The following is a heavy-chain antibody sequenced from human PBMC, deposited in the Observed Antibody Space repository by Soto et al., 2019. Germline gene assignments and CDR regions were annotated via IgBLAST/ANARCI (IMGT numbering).Heavy chain of an antibody. CDR2: IYHSGST. V-gene: IGHV4-30-2*01. J-gene: IGHJ5*02. CDR1: GGSISSGGYS. CDR3: ARSIDP. Sequence: SETLSLTCAVSGGSISSGGYSWSWIRQPPGKGLEWIGYIYHSGSTYYNPSLKSRVTISVDRSKNQFSLKLSSVTAADTAVYYCARSIDPRGQGTLLTVSS.